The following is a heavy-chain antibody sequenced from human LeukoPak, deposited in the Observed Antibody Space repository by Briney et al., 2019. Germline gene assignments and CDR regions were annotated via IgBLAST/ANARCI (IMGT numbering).Heavy chain of an antibody. CDR1: GFTFGDYA. CDR3: TRVDDFWSGYGAKDAFDI. D-gene: IGHD3-3*01. CDR2: IRSKAYGGTT. V-gene: IGHV3-49*03. Sequence: GGSLRLSCTASGFTFGDYAMSWFRQAPGKGLEGVVFIRSKAYGGTTEYAASVNGRFTISRDDSKSIAYLQMNSLKNEDTGVYYCTRVDDFWSGYGAKDAFDIWGQGTMVTVSS. J-gene: IGHJ3*02.